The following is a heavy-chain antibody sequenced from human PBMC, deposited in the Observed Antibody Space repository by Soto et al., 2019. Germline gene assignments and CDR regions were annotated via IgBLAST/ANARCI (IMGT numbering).Heavy chain of an antibody. CDR3: ARAHYGDYGYGMDV. Sequence: QLQLQESGSGLVKPSQTLSLTCAVSGGSISSGGYSWSWIRHPPGKGLQWIGYIYESGTTYYNPFLKRRVTISVDRSKNQFSLRLGSVTAADRAVYYCARAHYGDYGYGMDVWGQGTTVTVSS. CDR1: GGSISSGGYS. CDR2: IYESGTT. J-gene: IGHJ6*02. D-gene: IGHD4-17*01. V-gene: IGHV4-30-2*01.